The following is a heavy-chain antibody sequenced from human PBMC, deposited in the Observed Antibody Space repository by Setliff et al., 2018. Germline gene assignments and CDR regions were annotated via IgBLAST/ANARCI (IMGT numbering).Heavy chain of an antibody. D-gene: IGHD2-15*01. CDR2: ISAYNGNT. V-gene: IGHV1-18*04. Sequence: ASVKVSCKASGYTFTNSIMNWVRQAPGQGLEWMGWISAYNGNTYHAQKFQARLSMTTDTSTSTAYMELRSLRADDTAVYYCERLVRHCTRISCQRTSEADLWGQGTQVTVSS. CDR3: ERLVRHCTRISCQRTSEADL. CDR1: GYTFTNSI. J-gene: IGHJ5*02.